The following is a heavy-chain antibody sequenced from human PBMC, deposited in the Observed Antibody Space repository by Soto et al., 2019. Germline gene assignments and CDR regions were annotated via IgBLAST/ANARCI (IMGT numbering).Heavy chain of an antibody. J-gene: IGHJ6*02. V-gene: IGHV5-51*01. D-gene: IGHD3-3*01. CDR2: IYPGDSDT. CDR3: ERHLTFFAVVIPVYGMDV. CDR1: GYSFTSYW. Sequence: PAETLKISCTGSGYSFTSYWIGWVRQMPGKGLEWMGIIYPGDSDTRYSPSFQGQVTISADKSISTAYLQWSILKASDTAMYYCERHLTFFAVVIPVYGMDVWGQGTTVTVSS.